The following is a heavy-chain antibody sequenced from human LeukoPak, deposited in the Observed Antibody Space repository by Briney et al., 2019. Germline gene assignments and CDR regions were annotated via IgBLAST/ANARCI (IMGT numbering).Heavy chain of an antibody. D-gene: IGHD5-24*01. CDR2: ISYDGTNK. J-gene: IGHJ4*02. V-gene: IGHV3-30*04. CDR3: ARQMATILDGILDY. Sequence: PGGSLRLSCAASGFTFSNYAIHGVRQAPGKGLEWVSVISYDGTNKYYADSVKGRFTISRDNSKNTLYLQMNSLKTEDTALYYCARQMATILDGILDYWGQGTLVTVSS. CDR1: GFTFSNYA.